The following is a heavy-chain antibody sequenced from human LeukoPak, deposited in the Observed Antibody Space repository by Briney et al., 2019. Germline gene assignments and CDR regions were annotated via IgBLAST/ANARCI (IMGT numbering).Heavy chain of an antibody. V-gene: IGHV1-69*01. CDR1: GGTFSSYA. Sequence: SVKVSCKASGGTFSSYAISWVRQAPGQGLEWMGGIIPIFGTANYAQKFQGRVTITADESTSTAHMELSSLRSEDTAVYYCAREGGYSGYDYYYYGMDVWGQGTTVTVSS. CDR3: AREGGYSGYDYYYYGMDV. CDR2: IIPIFGTA. D-gene: IGHD5-12*01. J-gene: IGHJ6*02.